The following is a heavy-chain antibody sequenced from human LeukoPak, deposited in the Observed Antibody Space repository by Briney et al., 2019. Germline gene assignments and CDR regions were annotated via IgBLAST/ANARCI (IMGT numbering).Heavy chain of an antibody. CDR3: AGYSGSYARGGVNWFDP. J-gene: IGHJ5*02. CDR2: INHSGST. V-gene: IGHV4-34*01. D-gene: IGHD1-26*01. CDR1: GGSFSGYY. Sequence: SETLSLTCAVYGGSFSGYYWSWIRQPPGKGLEWIGEINHSGSTNYNPSLKSRVTISVDTSKNQFSLKLSSVTAADTAVYYCAGYSGSYARGGVNWFDPWGQGTLVTVSS.